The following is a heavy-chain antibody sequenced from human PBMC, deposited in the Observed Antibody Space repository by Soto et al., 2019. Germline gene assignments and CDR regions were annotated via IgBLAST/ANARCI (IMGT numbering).Heavy chain of an antibody. V-gene: IGHV3-23*01. D-gene: IGHD3-10*01. Sequence: EVQLLESGGGLVQPGGSLRLSCAASGFTFSSYAMSWVRQAPGKGLEWVSAISGSGGSTYYADSVKGRFTISRDNSKNTLYLQMNSLRAEDTAVYYCAKDQGDLDYYGSGAGFDPWGQGTLVTVSS. J-gene: IGHJ5*02. CDR3: AKDQGDLDYYGSGAGFDP. CDR1: GFTFSSYA. CDR2: ISGSGGST.